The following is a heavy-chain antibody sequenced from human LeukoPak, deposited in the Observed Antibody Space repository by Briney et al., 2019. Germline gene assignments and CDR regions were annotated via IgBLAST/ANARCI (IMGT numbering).Heavy chain of an antibody. V-gene: IGHV3-23*01. CDR2: IVGDSSKT. CDR1: GLTFHDYA. D-gene: IGHD6-13*01. Sequence: PGGSLRLSCAISGLTFHDYAMTWVRQAPGKGLEWVSTIVGDSSKTYYADSVKGRFTISRDKSKNTLYLQMSSLRAEDTAVYYCASASSHRIAAGGDYWGQGTLVTVSS. CDR3: ASASSHRIAAGGDY. J-gene: IGHJ4*02.